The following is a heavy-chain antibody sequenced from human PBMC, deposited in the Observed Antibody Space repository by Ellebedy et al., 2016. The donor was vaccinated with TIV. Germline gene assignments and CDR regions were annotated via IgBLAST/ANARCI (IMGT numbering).Heavy chain of an antibody. J-gene: IGHJ4*02. CDR3: ARIPYYHSSGWVTYFDY. V-gene: IGHV3-33*08. CDR2: IMYDGTNR. CDR1: GFTFNIFA. Sequence: GESLKISCTASGFTFNIFAMHWVRLTPDKGLEWLGVIMYDGTNRWYVDSLEGRFTISRDSSDNTLYVQMNSLRVDDTAVYYCARIPYYHSSGWVTYFDYWGQGALVTVSS. D-gene: IGHD3-22*01.